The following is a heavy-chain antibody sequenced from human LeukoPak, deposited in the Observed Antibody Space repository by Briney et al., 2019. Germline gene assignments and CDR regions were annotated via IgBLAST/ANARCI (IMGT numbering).Heavy chain of an antibody. CDR1: GGSISSYY. D-gene: IGHD2-15*01. CDR3: ARHLVVAATAFDP. J-gene: IGHJ5*02. V-gene: IGHV4-59*08. CDR2: IYSSGST. Sequence: SETLSLTCTVSGGSISSYYWSWIRQPPGKGLEWIGYIYSSGSTNYNPSLKSRVTISVDTSKNQFSLKLNSVTAADTAVYYCARHLVVAATAFDPWGQGTLVTVSS.